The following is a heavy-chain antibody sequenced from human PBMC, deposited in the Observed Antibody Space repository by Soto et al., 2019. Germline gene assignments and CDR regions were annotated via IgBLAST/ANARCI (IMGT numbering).Heavy chain of an antibody. D-gene: IGHD6-13*01. Sequence: SETLSLTCTVSGGSISSYYWSWIRQPPGKGLEWIGYIYCSGSTNYNPSLKSRVTISVDTSKNQFSLKLSSVTAADTAVYYCARDYVSSSWHMNWFDPWGQGTLVTVSS. CDR3: ARDYVSSSWHMNWFDP. J-gene: IGHJ5*02. CDR2: IYCSGST. CDR1: GGSISSYY. V-gene: IGHV4-59*01.